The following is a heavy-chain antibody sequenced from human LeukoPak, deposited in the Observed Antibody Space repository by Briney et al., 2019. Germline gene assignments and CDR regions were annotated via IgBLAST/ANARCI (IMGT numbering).Heavy chain of an antibody. CDR1: GYTFTSYA. J-gene: IGHJ4*02. V-gene: IGHV1-3*01. Sequence: ASVKVSCKASGYTFTSYAMQWVRQAPGQRLEWMGWINAGNGNTKYSQKFQGRVTITRDTSTSTAYMELRSLRSDDTAVYYCARDQGYCISATCDEIYQFDSWGQGTLVTVSS. CDR3: ARDQGYCISATCDEIYQFDS. D-gene: IGHD2-2*01. CDR2: INAGNGNT.